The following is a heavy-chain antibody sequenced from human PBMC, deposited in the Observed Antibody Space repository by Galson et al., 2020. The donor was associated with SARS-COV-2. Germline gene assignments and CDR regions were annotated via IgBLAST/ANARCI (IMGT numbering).Heavy chain of an antibody. CDR3: AKGIAARPYYYMDV. CDR1: GFTFSSYA. J-gene: IGHJ6*03. CDR2: ISGSGGST. Sequence: GESLKISCAASGFTFSSYAMSWVRQAPGKGLEWVSAISGSGGSTYYADSVKGRFTISRDNSKNTLYLQMNSLRAEDTAVYYCAKGIAARPYYYMDVWGKGTTVTVSS. V-gene: IGHV3-23*01. D-gene: IGHD6-6*01.